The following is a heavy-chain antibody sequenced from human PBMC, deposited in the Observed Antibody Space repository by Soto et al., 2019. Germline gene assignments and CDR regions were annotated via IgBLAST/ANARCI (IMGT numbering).Heavy chain of an antibody. CDR1: CDTFASFC. D-gene: IGHD2-2*02. V-gene: IGHV1-18*01. CDR3: ARDQKSISDRYLQY. Sequence: ASVKVSCKASCDTFASFCFRWVRQAPGQGLEWLGCFSAYNGNTHYAQNVRDGVTLTTDTSTNTAYMGLTSLTSDDTAVYYCARDQKSISDRYLQYWGRGTRVTVSS. J-gene: IGHJ4*02. CDR2: FSAYNGNT.